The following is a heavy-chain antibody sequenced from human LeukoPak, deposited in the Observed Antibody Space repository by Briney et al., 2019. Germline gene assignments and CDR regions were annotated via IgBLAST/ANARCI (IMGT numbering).Heavy chain of an antibody. CDR3: ARGGGNGLAEYFQH. CDR1: GFTFSSYW. J-gene: IGHJ1*01. CDR2: IKHDGSEK. D-gene: IGHD4-23*01. V-gene: IGHV3-7*01. Sequence: GGSLRLSCEASGFTFSSYWMTWVRQAPGKGLEWVASIKHDGSEKSYVDSVKGRFTISRDNAGNSLYLQVNSLRSEDTAVYYCARGGGNGLAEYFQHWGQGTLVTVSS.